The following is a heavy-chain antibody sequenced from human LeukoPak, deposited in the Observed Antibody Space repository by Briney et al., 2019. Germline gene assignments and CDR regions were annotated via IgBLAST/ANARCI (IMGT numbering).Heavy chain of an antibody. CDR3: ARDAGDRGGFDY. CDR1: GFTLSNAR. D-gene: IGHD7-27*01. CDR2: IYSGGST. J-gene: IGHJ4*02. V-gene: IGHV3-66*01. Sequence: GGSLRLSCAASGFTLSNARMSWVRQAPGKGLEWVSVIYSGGSTYYADSVKGRFTISRDNSKNTLYLQMNSLRAEDTAVYYCARDAGDRGGFDYWGQGTLVTVSS.